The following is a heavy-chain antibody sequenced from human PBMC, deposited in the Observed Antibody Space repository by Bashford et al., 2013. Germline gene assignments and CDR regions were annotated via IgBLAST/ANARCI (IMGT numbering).Heavy chain of an antibody. V-gene: IGHV4-4*02. CDR2: IYHSGST. J-gene: IGHJ6*02. D-gene: IGHD6-13*01. Sequence: SETLSLTCAVSGGSISSSNWWSWVRQPPGKGLEWIGEIYHSGSTNYNPSLKSRVTISVDKSKNQFSLKLSSVTAADTAVYYCARGHSSSWYYYYYGMDVWGQGDHGHRLL. CDR1: GGSISSSNW. CDR3: ARGHSSSWYYYYYGMDV.